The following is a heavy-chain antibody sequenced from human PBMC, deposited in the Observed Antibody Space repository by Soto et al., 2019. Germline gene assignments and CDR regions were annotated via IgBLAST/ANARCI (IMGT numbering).Heavy chain of an antibody. J-gene: IGHJ5*02. CDR3: ARDLGYFSSTSCYSPNWFDP. V-gene: IGHV1-18*01. CDR2: ISAYNGNT. Sequence: QVQLVQSGAEVKKPGASVKVSCKASGYTFTSYGISWVRQAPGQGLEWMGWISAYNGNTNYAQKLQGRVTMTTDTATSTAYMELRSLRSDDTAVYYCARDLGYFSSTSCYSPNWFDPWGQGTLVTVSS. CDR1: GYTFTSYG. D-gene: IGHD2-2*02.